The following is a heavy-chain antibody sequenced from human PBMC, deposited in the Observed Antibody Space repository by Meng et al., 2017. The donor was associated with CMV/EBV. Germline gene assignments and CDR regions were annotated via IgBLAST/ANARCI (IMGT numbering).Heavy chain of an antibody. J-gene: IGHJ5*02. CDR1: GFTFSSYI. D-gene: IGHD3-10*01. CDR3: AKVRAEGRGVRGVLWFDP. V-gene: IGHV3-48*01. Sequence: GESLKISCAASGFTFSSYIMNWVRQAPGKGLEWVSYISSSSSTIYYADSVKGRFTISRDNSKNTLYLQMNSLRAEDTAVYYCAKVRAEGRGVRGVLWFDPWGQGTLVTVSS. CDR2: ISSSSSTI.